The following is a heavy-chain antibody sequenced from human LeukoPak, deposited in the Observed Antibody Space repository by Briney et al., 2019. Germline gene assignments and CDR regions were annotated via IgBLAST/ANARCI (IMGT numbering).Heavy chain of an antibody. CDR1: GGSFGGYY. CDR3: ARGHLVSNAFDI. V-gene: IGHV4-34*01. CDR2: INHSGST. D-gene: IGHD5/OR15-5a*01. Sequence: SETLSLTCAVYGGSFGGYYWSWIRQPPGKGLEWIGEINHSGSTNYNPSLKSRVTISVDTSKNQFSLKLSSVTAADTAVYYCARGHLVSNAFDIWGQGTMVTVSS. J-gene: IGHJ3*02.